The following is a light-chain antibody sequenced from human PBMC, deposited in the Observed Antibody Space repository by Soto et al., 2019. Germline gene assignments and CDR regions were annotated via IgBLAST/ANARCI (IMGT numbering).Light chain of an antibody. CDR1: QSVNNK. CDR2: GAS. Sequence: EVVMTQSPATLSGSPGERATLSCRASQSVNNKLAWYQQKAGQAPRLLIFGASTRALGTPARFSGSGSGTEFTLTISSLQSEDFAVYYCQQYNIWRPTFGQGTKVEI. V-gene: IGKV3-15*01. J-gene: IGKJ1*01. CDR3: QQYNIWRPT.